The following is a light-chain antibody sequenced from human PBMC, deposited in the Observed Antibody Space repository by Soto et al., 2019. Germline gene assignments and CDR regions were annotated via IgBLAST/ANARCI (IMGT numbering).Light chain of an antibody. Sequence: SDETQPASVCGSPGPPITNSYTGNSSDVGGYNYVSWYQHHPGKAPKLLIYDVSNGPSGVSNRFFGSKSGNTASLTISGLQPEDEADYYCSSYTSSSTRVFGTGTKVTVL. CDR1: SSDVGGYNY. CDR3: SSYTSSSTRV. V-gene: IGLV2-14*03. CDR2: DVS. J-gene: IGLJ1*01.